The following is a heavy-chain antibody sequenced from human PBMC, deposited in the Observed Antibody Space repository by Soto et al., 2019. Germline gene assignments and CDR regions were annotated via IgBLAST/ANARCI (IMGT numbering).Heavy chain of an antibody. J-gene: IGHJ5*02. Sequence: ASVKVSCKTSGYTFTNYGITWVRLAPGQRPEWMGWISVYSGNTDYAQKFQGRLTMTTDTSSSTVYMELRGLTSDDTAVYYCARGLGEFDPWGQGTLVTVS. CDR2: ISVYSGNT. CDR3: ARGLGEFDP. D-gene: IGHD3-10*01. V-gene: IGHV1-18*01. CDR1: GYTFTNYG.